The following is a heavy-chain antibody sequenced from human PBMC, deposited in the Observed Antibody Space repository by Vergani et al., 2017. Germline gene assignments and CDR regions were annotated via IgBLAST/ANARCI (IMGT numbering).Heavy chain of an antibody. V-gene: IGHV3-30-3*01. CDR2: ISYDGSNK. CDR3: ARAYYYYMYV. J-gene: IGHJ6*03. CDR1: GFTFSSYA. Sequence: QVQLVESGGGVVQPGRSLRLSCAASGFTFSSYAMHWVRQAPGKGLEWVAVISYDGSNKYYADSVKGRFTISRDNSKNTLYLQMNSLRAEDTAVYYCARAYYYYMYVCGKGTTVTVSS.